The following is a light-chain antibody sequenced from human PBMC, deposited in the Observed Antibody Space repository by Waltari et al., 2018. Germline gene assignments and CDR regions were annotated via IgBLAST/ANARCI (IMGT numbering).Light chain of an antibody. Sequence: EIVMTQSPATLSVSPGERATLSCRASQSVSSNLAWYQQKPGQAPRLLIYGASTRATGISARCSGSGSGTEFTLTISSLQSEDFAVYYCQQYNNWPRTFGGGTKVEIK. V-gene: IGKV3-15*01. CDR2: GAS. CDR1: QSVSSN. CDR3: QQYNNWPRT. J-gene: IGKJ4*01.